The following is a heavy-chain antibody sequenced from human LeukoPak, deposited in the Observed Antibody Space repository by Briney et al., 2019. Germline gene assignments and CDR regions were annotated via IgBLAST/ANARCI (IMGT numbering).Heavy chain of an antibody. V-gene: IGHV3-48*03. CDR2: ISSSGSTI. J-gene: IGHJ5*02. D-gene: IGHD2-15*01. CDR3: AKDHGYCSGGSCYDNWFDP. Sequence: GGSLRLSCAVSGFTFSSYEMNWVRQAPGKGLEWVSYISSSGSTISYADSVKGRFTISRDNSKNTLYLQMNSLRAEDTAVYYCAKDHGYCSGGSCYDNWFDPWGQGTLVTVSS. CDR1: GFTFSSYE.